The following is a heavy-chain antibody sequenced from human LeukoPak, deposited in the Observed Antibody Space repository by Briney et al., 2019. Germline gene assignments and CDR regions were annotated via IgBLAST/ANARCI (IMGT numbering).Heavy chain of an antibody. CDR1: GGSISSYY. Sequence: SETLSLTCTVSGGSISSYYWSWIRQPPGKGLEWIGYIYYSGSTNYNPSLKSRVTISVDTSKNQFSLKLSSVTAADTAVYYCARDQGNTVVPPDAFDIWGQGTMVTVSS. J-gene: IGHJ3*02. CDR3: ARDQGNTVVPPDAFDI. D-gene: IGHD4-23*01. V-gene: IGHV4-59*01. CDR2: IYYSGST.